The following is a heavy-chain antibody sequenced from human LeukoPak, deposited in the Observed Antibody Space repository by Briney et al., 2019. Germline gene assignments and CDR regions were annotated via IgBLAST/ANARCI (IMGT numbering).Heavy chain of an antibody. D-gene: IGHD5-18*01. CDR3: ARDFRYSFDY. J-gene: IGHJ4*02. V-gene: IGHV3-53*01. CDR1: GFTVSSNY. Sequence: GGSLRLSCAASGFTVSSNYMSWVRQAPGKGLEWVSVIYSGGSTYYADSVKGRFTISRDNAKNSLYLQMNSLRDEDTAVYYCARDFRYSFDYWGQGTLVTVSS. CDR2: IYSGGST.